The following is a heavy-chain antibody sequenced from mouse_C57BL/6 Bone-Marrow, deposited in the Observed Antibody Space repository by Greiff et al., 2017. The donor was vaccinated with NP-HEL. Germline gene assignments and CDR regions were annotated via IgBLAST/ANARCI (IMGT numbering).Heavy chain of an antibody. CDR3: ARWLLRGYWYFDV. CDR1: GYTFTNYW. Sequence: QVQLQQSGAELVRPGTSVKMSCKASGYTFTNYWIGWAKQRPGHGLEWIGDIYPGGGYTNYNEKFKGKATLTAAKSSSTAYMQFSSLTSEVSAIYYCARWLLRGYWYFDVWGTGTTVTVSS. CDR2: IYPGGGYT. J-gene: IGHJ1*03. V-gene: IGHV1-63*01. D-gene: IGHD2-3*01.